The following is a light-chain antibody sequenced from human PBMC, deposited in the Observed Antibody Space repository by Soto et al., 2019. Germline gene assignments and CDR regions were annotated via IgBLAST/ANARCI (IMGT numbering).Light chain of an antibody. CDR3: SSHGGTRPYV. J-gene: IGLJ1*01. CDR1: ASDIADYNF. Sequence: QSALTKPPSASGSPGQSVAISCTGTASDIADYNFVSWYQQHPGKAPKLMIYEVNKRPSGVPDRFSGSKSGNTASLTVSVLQADDEADYYCSSHGGTRPYVFGAGTKLTVL. CDR2: EVN. V-gene: IGLV2-8*01.